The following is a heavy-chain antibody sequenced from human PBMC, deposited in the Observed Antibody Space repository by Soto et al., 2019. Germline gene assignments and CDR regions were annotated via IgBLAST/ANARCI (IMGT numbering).Heavy chain of an antibody. V-gene: IGHV5-51*01. CDR1: GCSFTSYW. J-gene: IGHJ6*02. CDR2: IYTGDSDT. Sequence: GESLKISCKGSGCSFTSYWIGWVRQMPGKGLELMVIIYTGDSDTRYSPSFQGQVTISADKSISTAYLQWSSLKASDTAMYYCARHRYGYWYYYYGMDXWGQGTTVTVS. CDR3: ARHRYGYWYYYYGMDX. D-gene: IGHD5-18*01.